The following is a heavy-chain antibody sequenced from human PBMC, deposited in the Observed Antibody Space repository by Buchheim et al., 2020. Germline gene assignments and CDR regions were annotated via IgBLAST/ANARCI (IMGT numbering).Heavy chain of an antibody. D-gene: IGHD1-7*01. J-gene: IGHJ4*02. CDR2: ISSRGSTI. Sequence: EVQLVESGGGLVQPRGSLRLSCAASGFTFSGYEMNWVRQAPGKGPKWISYISSRGSTIYYADSVKGRFTISRDNAKNSLYLQMNSLRAEDTAVYYCARDNYPLDYWGQGTL. V-gene: IGHV3-48*03. CDR3: ARDNYPLDY. CDR1: GFTFSGYE.